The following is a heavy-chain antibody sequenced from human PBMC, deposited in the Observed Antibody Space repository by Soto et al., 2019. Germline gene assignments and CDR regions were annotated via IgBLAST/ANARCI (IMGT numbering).Heavy chain of an antibody. J-gene: IGHJ4*02. V-gene: IGHV3-30*18. CDR3: AKPGVLRYFDWCFDY. Sequence: GGSLRLSCAASGFTFSSYGMHWVRQAPGKGLEWVAVISYDGSNKYYADSVKGRFTISRDNSKNTLYLQMNSLRAEDTAVYYCAKPGVLRYFDWCFDYWGQGTLVTVSS. CDR1: GFTFSSYG. D-gene: IGHD3-9*01. CDR2: ISYDGSNK.